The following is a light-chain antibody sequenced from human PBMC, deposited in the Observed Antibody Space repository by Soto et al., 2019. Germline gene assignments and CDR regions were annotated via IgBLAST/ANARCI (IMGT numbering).Light chain of an antibody. CDR1: KLGDEY. V-gene: IGLV3-1*01. Sequence: SYELTQPPSVSVSPGQTVTITCSGDKLGDEYASWYQHRPGQSPVLVIYQDNKRPSGIPERFSGSNSGNTATLTISGTQAMDEDDYYCQAWDSSTAVFGGGTKLTVL. CDR3: QAWDSSTAV. J-gene: IGLJ2*01. CDR2: QDN.